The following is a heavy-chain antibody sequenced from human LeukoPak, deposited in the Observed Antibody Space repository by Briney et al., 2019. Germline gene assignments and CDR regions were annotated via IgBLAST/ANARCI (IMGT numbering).Heavy chain of an antibody. CDR2: ISSSSSTI. V-gene: IGHV3-48*04. CDR3: ARLINWNWGY. Sequence: GGSLRLSCAASGFTFSSYSMNWVRQAPGKGLEWVSYISSSSSTIYYADSVKGRFTISRDNAKDSLYLQMNSLRAEDTAVYYCARLINWNWGYWGQGTLVTVSS. CDR1: GFTFSSYS. D-gene: IGHD1-7*01. J-gene: IGHJ4*02.